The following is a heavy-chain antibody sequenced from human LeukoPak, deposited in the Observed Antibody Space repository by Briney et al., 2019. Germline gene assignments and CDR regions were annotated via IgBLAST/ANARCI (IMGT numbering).Heavy chain of an antibody. CDR3: ARGMDV. J-gene: IGHJ6*02. CDR1: GFTFSSYW. Sequence: TGGSLRLSCAASGFTFSSYWMNWVRQAPGKGLEWVANIKEDGSKKYYVGSAKGRFTISRDNAKTSLYLQMNSLRVEDTAVYYCARGMDVWGQGTTVTVSS. CDR2: IKEDGSKK. V-gene: IGHV3-7*04.